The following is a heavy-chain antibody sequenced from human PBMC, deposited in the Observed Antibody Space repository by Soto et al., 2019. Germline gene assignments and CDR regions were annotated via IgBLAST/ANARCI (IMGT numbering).Heavy chain of an antibody. J-gene: IGHJ6*02. V-gene: IGHV4-30-4*01. Sequence: PSETLSLTCTVSGGSISSGDYYWSWIRQPPGKGLEYIGYIYYSGSSHYNPSLKSRVTISLDTSRNQFSLKLSSVTAADTAVYYQARAAVATIGGMEVWGQVTRVTAS. D-gene: IGHD5-12*01. CDR3: ARAAVATIGGMEV. CDR1: GGSISSGDYY. CDR2: IYYSGSS.